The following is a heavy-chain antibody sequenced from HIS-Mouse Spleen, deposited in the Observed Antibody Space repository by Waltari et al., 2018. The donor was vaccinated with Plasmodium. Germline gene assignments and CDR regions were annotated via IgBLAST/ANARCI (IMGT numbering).Heavy chain of an antibody. CDR1: GYTFTGYY. CDR2: INPNSGGQ. Sequence: QVQLVQSGAEVKKPGASVKVSCKASGYTFTGYYLHWVRQAPGQGLEWMGWINPNSGGQNYAQKVHGRVTMTRDTSISTAYMELSRLRSDDSAVYYCARVLGYKAAAGTFVEYFQHWGQGTLVTVSS. J-gene: IGHJ1*01. V-gene: IGHV1-2*02. D-gene: IGHD6-13*01. CDR3: ARVLGYKAAAGTFVEYFQH.